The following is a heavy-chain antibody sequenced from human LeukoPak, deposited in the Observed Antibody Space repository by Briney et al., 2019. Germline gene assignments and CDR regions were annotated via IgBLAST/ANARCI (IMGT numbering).Heavy chain of an antibody. Sequence: GSLRLTCATSGFTFSNAWMNWVRQPPGKGLEWIGYIYNSGSTNYNPSLRSRVTISVDTSKNQFSLKLNSVTAADTAVYYCVRDRELTYWSQGTLVTVSS. CDR1: GFTFSNAW. J-gene: IGHJ4*02. D-gene: IGHD1-26*01. CDR2: IYNSGST. V-gene: IGHV4-59*01. CDR3: VRDRELTY.